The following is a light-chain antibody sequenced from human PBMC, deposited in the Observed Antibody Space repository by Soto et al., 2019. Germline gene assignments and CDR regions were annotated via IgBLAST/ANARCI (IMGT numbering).Light chain of an antibody. Sequence: QSALTQPPSASGSPGHSVAISCTGTSSDVGGYNYVSWYQQHPGKAPKLIIYEVSKRPSGVPDRFSGSKSGNTASLTVSGLQAEDEADYYCTSYAGSNNVLFGGGTQLTVL. CDR1: SSDVGGYNY. CDR3: TSYAGSNNVL. CDR2: EVS. V-gene: IGLV2-8*01. J-gene: IGLJ2*01.